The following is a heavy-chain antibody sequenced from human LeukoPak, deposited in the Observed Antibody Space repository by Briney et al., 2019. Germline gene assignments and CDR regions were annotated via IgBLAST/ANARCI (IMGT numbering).Heavy chain of an antibody. V-gene: IGHV4-59*01. CDR3: ARDAVTYDAFDL. J-gene: IGHJ3*01. CDR1: GGSITNYY. CDR2: VFYSGST. Sequence: PSETLSLTSTVSGGSITNYYWNWIRRPAGKGLEWIGYVFYSGSTNYNPSLKSRVTISVDTSKNQFSLKLTSVTAADTALYYCARDAVTYDAFDLWGQGTMVTVSS. D-gene: IGHD2-21*02.